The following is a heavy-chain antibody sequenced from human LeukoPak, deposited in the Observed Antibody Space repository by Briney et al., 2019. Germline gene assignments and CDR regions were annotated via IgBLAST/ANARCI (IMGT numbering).Heavy chain of an antibody. J-gene: IGHJ4*02. CDR1: GYTFTSYY. V-gene: IGHV1-46*01. CDR2: INPSGGST. Sequence: ASVKVSCKASGYTFTSYYMHWVRQAPGQGLEWMGIINPSGGSTSYAQKFQGRVTMTRNTSINTAYMELSGLRSEDTAVYYCAKGYSSSWYDYWGQGTLVTVS. D-gene: IGHD6-13*01. CDR3: AKGYSSSWYDY.